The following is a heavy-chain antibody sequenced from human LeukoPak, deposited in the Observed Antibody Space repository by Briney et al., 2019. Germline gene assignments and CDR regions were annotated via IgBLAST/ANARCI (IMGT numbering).Heavy chain of an antibody. J-gene: IGHJ4*02. CDR1: GGSISSSSYY. D-gene: IGHD5-24*01. CDR2: IYYSGST. V-gene: IGHV4-39*07. CDR3: ARGGYNPFDY. Sequence: SETLSLTCTVSGGSISSSSYYWGWIRQPPGKGLEWIGSIYYSGSTYYNPSLKSRVTISVDASKNRFSLKLSSVTAADTAVYYCARGGYNPFDYWGQGTLVTVSS.